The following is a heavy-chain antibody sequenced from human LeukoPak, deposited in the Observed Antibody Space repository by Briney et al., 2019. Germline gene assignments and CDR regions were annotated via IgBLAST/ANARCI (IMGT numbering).Heavy chain of an antibody. V-gene: IGHV3-30-3*01. Sequence: GGSLRLSCAASGFTFSSYAMHWVRQAPGKGLEWVAVISYDGSNKYYADSVKGRFTISRDNSKNTLYLQMNSLRAEDTAVYYCARVAFWGYSYGYPNGYWGQGTLVTVSS. CDR2: ISYDGSNK. J-gene: IGHJ4*02. D-gene: IGHD5-18*01. CDR3: ARVAFWGYSYGYPNGY. CDR1: GFTFSSYA.